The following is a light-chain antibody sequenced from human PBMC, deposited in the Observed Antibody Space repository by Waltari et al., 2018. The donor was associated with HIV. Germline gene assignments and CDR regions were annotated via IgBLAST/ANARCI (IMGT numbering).Light chain of an antibody. CDR1: RSNLVAGYT. CDR3: QSYDSSLSGYV. V-gene: IGLV1-40*01. J-gene: IGLJ1*01. Sequence: QSVLTQPPSVSGAPGQRVTIPCTGSRSNLVAGYTVSWYRQLPGTDPKLLIYSNTNRPSGVPDRFSGSKSGTSASLAITVLQADDEADYYCQSYDSSLSGYVFGTGTKVTVL. CDR2: SNT.